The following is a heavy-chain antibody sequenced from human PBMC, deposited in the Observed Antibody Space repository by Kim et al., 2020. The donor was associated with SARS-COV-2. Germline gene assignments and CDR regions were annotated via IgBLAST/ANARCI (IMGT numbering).Heavy chain of an antibody. J-gene: IGHJ4*02. D-gene: IGHD2-15*01. CDR3: ARGPLGFCSSSSCFFDC. V-gene: IGHV3-7*03. CDR1: GFTFSGYW. Sequence: GGSLRLSCAASGFTFSGYWMSWVRQAPGRGGEWVAKIKKDGSEKFYVDSVKGRFTISRDNAKNLLSLQMNSLRAEDTAVYYCARGPLGFCSSSSCFFDCWGQGTLVTVSS. CDR2: IKKDGSEK.